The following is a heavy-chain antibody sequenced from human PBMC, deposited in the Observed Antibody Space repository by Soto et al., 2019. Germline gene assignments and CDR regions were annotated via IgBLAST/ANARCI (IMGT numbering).Heavy chain of an antibody. J-gene: IGHJ6*02. CDR3: AKEETVLVNYYYYYGMDV. CDR2: ISGSGYAT. Sequence: EVQLLESGVGLVQPGGSLRLSCAASGFTFSSYAMSWVRQAPGMGLEWVSVISGSGYATYYADSVKGRFTVSRDNSNNTVYLQMNSLRAEDTPVYYCAKEETVLVNYYYYYGMDVWGQGTTVTVSS. V-gene: IGHV3-23*01. CDR1: GFTFSSYA. D-gene: IGHD4-17*01.